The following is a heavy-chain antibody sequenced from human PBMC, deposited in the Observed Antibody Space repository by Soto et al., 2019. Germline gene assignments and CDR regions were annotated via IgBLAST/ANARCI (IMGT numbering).Heavy chain of an antibody. CDR1: GYSFTTYG. Sequence: QVQLVQSGAEVKKPGASVKVSCKASGYSFTTYGIAWVRQAPGQGLEWMGWISTYNGDTDYAQNLQGSVTMTTDTPSTNSYIAFSRPRSDDTAVYFCARDGSMPYYYYGMDVWGQGTTVSVSS. CDR2: ISTYNGDT. V-gene: IGHV1-18*01. D-gene: IGHD2-2*01. CDR3: ARDGSMPYYYYGMDV. J-gene: IGHJ6*02.